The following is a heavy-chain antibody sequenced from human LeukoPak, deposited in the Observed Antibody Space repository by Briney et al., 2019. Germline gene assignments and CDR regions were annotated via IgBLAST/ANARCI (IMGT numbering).Heavy chain of an antibody. J-gene: IGHJ4*02. CDR2: ISGSGGST. V-gene: IGHV3-23*01. D-gene: IGHD3-10*01. CDR3: AKSPTRITMVRGVDY. CDR1: GFTFSSYA. Sequence: GGSLRLSCAASGFTFSSYAMSWVRQAPGKGLEWVSAISGSGGSTYYADSVKGRLTISRDNSKNTLYLQMNSLRAEDTAVYYCAKSPTRITMVRGVDYWGQGTLVTVSS.